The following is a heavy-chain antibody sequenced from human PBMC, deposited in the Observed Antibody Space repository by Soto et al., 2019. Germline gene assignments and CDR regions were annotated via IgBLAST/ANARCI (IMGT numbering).Heavy chain of an antibody. CDR3: ASIAAPGTTHFDF. V-gene: IGHV4-39*01. CDR1: GGSLGSSSYY. J-gene: IGHJ4*02. Sequence: QLQLQESGPGLLRPSETLSLTCTVSGGSLGSSSYYWGWIRQSPGKGLEWIGNIYYSGNTFYNPSLKSRVTISVDTSKNQLYLLLSAVTAADTAIFYCASIAAPGTTHFDFWGQGTLVTVSS. CDR2: IYYSGNT. D-gene: IGHD6-13*01.